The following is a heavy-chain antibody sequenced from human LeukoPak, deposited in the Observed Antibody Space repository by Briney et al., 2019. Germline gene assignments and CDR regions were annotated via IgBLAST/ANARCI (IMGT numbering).Heavy chain of an antibody. CDR1: GFTISSYE. D-gene: IGHD6-13*01. J-gene: IGHJ4*02. Sequence: GGSLRLSCAASGFTISSYEINWVRQAPGKGLEWVSYISSSGSTIYYADSVKGRFTISRDNAKNSLYLQMNSLRAEDTAVYYCARDRVFIAAAGFSDYWGQGTLVTVSS. CDR2: ISSSGSTI. V-gene: IGHV3-48*03. CDR3: ARDRVFIAAAGFSDY.